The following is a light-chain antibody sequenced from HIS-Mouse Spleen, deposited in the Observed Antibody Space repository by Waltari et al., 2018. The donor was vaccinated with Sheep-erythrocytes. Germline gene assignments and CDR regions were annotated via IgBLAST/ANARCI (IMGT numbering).Light chain of an antibody. CDR3: SSYAGSNNWV. Sequence: QSALTQPPSASGSPGQSVTISCTGTSSDVGGYNYVSWYQQHPGKAPKPMIYEVSKRPSVVPDRFSGSKSGNTASLTVSGLQAEDEADYYCSSYAGSNNWVFGGGTKLTVL. V-gene: IGLV2-8*01. CDR1: SSDVGGYNY. CDR2: EVS. J-gene: IGLJ3*02.